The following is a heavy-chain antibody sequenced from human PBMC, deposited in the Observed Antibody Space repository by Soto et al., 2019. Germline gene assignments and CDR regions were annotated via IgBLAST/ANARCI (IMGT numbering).Heavy chain of an antibody. V-gene: IGHV1-2*02. CDR3: ARYWQWLALYYFGY. J-gene: IGHJ4*02. D-gene: IGHD6-19*01. CDR2: INPNSGGT. CDR1: GYTFTGYY. Sequence: ASVKVSCKASGYTFTGYYMHWVRQAPGQGLEWMGWINPNSGGTNYAQKFQGRVTMTRDTSISTAYMELSRLRSDDTAVYYCARYWQWLALYYFGYWGQGTLVTVSS.